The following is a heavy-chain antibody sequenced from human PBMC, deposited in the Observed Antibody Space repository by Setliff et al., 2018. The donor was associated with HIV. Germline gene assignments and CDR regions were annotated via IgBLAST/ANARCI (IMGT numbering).Heavy chain of an antibody. CDR2: IYSTGST. V-gene: IGHV4-61*02. Sequence: PSETLSLTCTFSGDSISSGNYYWSWIRQPAGKGLEWIGRIYSTGSTNYNPSLKSRVTISSDTSKNLFSLKLTTVTAADAAVYYCTRGIYRPWGGYSAFATDAFETWGQGTLVTVSS. D-gene: IGHD5-12*01. J-gene: IGHJ3*02. CDR3: TRGIYRPWGGYSAFATDAFET. CDR1: GDSISSGNYY.